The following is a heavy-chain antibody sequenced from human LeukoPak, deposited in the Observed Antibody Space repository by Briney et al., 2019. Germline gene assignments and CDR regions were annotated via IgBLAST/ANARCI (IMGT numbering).Heavy chain of an antibody. V-gene: IGHV3-23*01. D-gene: IGHD3-22*01. J-gene: IGHJ4*02. CDR1: GFTFSSYA. Sequence: GGSLRLSCASSGFTFSSYAMSWVRQAPGRGLEWVSTISGSGGSTYYADSVKGRFTISRDNSKNTLYLQMNSLRAEDTAEDTAVYYCAKDMYYDSSGPVFDYWGQGTLVTVSS. CDR2: ISGSGGST. CDR3: AKDMYYDSSGPVFDY.